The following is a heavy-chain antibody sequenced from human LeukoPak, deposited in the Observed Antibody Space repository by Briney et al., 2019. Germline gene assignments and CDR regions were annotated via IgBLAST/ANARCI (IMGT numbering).Heavy chain of an antibody. Sequence: PGGSLRLSCAASGFTFSSYAMSWVRQAPGKELEWVSAVSGSGGSTYYADSVKGRFTISRDNSKNTLYLQMNSLRAEDTAVYYCAKDKYSPNINNWFDPWGQGTLVTVSS. CDR2: VSGSGGST. D-gene: IGHD5-18*01. CDR1: GFTFSSYA. J-gene: IGHJ5*02. CDR3: AKDKYSPNINNWFDP. V-gene: IGHV3-23*01.